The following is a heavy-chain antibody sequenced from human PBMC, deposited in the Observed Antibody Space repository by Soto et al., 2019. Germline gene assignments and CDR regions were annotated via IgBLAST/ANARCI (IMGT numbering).Heavy chain of an antibody. CDR1: GFTFSNYA. CDR2: ISASGRDT. D-gene: IGHD1-26*01. CDR3: AKEMPLGGILGAEPLDY. Sequence: EVQLLESGGDLAQPGGSLRLSCVASGFTFSNYAMSWVRQAPGKGLEWVSGISASGRDTYYADSVKGRFTISRDNSRKTLYLQMNRLRPEDTATYYCAKEMPLGGILGAEPLDYWGQGTLVTVSS. J-gene: IGHJ4*02. V-gene: IGHV3-23*01.